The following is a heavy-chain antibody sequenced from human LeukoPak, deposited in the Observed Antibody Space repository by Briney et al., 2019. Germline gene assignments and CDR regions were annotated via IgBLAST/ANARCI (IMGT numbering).Heavy chain of an antibody. CDR2: IKQDGSEK. V-gene: IGHV3-7*01. J-gene: IGHJ4*02. CDR1: RFTFSSYW. CDR3: ARGGEMATTSIDY. D-gene: IGHD5-24*01. Sequence: PGGSLRLSCAASRFTFSSYWMSWVRQAPGKGLEWVANIKQDGSEKYYVDSVKGRFTVSRDNAKNSLYLQMNSLRADDTAVYFCARGGEMATTSIDYWGQGTLVTVSS.